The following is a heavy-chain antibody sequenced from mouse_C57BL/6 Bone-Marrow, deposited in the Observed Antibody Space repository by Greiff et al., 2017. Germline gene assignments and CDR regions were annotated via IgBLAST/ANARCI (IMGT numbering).Heavy chain of an antibody. CDR2: IRLKSDNYET. J-gene: IGHJ4*01. V-gene: IGHV6-3*01. Sequence: EVKVEESGGGLVQPGGSMKLSCVASGFTFSNYWMNWVRQSPEKGLEWVAQIRLKSDNYETHYAESVKGRFTISRDASKSSVYLQMNNLRAEDTGIYYCTGSRGTVVAPYYYAMDYWGQGTSVTVSS. CDR1: GFTFSNYW. CDR3: TGSRGTVVAPYYYAMDY. D-gene: IGHD1-1*01.